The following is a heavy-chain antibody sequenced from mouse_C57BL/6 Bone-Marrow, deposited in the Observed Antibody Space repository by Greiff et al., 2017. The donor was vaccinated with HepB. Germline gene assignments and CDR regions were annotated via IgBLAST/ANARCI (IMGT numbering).Heavy chain of an antibody. CDR3: ARLLLRHYFDY. CDR2: IYPGDGDT. D-gene: IGHD1-1*01. CDR1: GYAFSSSW. J-gene: IGHJ2*01. V-gene: IGHV1-82*01. Sequence: VQLQESGPELVKPGASVKISCKASGYAFSSSWMNWVKQRPGKGLEWIGRIYPGDGDTNYNGKFKGKATLTADKSSSTAYMQLSSLTSEDSAVYFCARLLLRHYFDYWGQGTTLTVSS.